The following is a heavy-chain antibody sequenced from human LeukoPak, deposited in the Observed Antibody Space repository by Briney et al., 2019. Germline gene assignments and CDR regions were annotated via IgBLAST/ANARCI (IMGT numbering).Heavy chain of an antibody. D-gene: IGHD1-26*01. V-gene: IGHV3-9*01. CDR3: AKDMGSGSSFDY. J-gene: IGHJ4*02. Sequence: GGSLRLSCAASGFTFDDYAMHCVRQAPGKGLEWVSGISWNSGSIGYADSVKGRFTISRDNAKNSLYLQMNSLRAEDTALYYCAKDMGSGSSFDYWGQGTLVTVSS. CDR1: GFTFDDYA. CDR2: ISWNSGSI.